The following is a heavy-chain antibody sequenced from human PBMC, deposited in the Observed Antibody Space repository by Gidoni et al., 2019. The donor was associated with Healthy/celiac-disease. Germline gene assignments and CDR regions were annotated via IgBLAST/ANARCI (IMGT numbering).Heavy chain of an antibody. Sequence: QVQLVQSGAEVKKPGASVKVSCKASGYTFTSYAMHWVRQAPGQRLEWMGWINAGNGNTKYSQKFQGRVTITRDTSASTAYMELSSLRSEATAVYYCARDQGLRYYYDSSGYYFDYWGQGTLVTVSS. CDR2: INAGNGNT. CDR1: GYTFTSYA. V-gene: IGHV1-3*01. CDR3: ARDQGLRYYYDSSGYYFDY. J-gene: IGHJ4*02. D-gene: IGHD3-22*01.